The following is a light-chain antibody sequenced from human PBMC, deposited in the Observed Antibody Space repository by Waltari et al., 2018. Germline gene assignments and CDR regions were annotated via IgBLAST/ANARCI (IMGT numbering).Light chain of an antibody. CDR1: QSSSDY. CDR2: AAS. Sequence: DIQMTQSPSSLSASVGDRVTITCRASQSSSDYLNWYQQKPGKAPKLLIYAASTLQSGVPSRFSGGGSGTDFALTISSLQPEDCATYNCQQSYSFGQGTRLEIK. CDR3: QQSYS. V-gene: IGKV1-39*01. J-gene: IGKJ5*01.